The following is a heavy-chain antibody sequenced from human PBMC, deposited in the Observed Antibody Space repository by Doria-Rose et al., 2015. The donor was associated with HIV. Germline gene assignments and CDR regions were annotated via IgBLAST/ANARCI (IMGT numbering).Heavy chain of an antibody. CDR3: ARIKSSRWYHKYYFDF. V-gene: IGHV2-26*01. CDR2: IFSYDDR. CDR1: GVSLSSPGMG. Sequence: SGPVLVKPTETLTLTCTVSGVSLSSPGMGVSWIRQPPGKALEWLANIFSYDDRSYKTSLNSRLTISRGTSKSQVVLTMTDMDPVDTATYYCARIKSSRWYHKYYFDFWGQGTLVIVSA. J-gene: IGHJ4*02. D-gene: IGHD6-13*01.